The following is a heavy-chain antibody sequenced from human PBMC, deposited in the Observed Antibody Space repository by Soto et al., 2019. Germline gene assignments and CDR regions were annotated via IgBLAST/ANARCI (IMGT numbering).Heavy chain of an antibody. CDR2: INAGNGNT. CDR3: ARDCRTYSSGWFGY. D-gene: IGHD6-19*01. J-gene: IGHJ4*02. CDR1: GYTFTSHA. Sequence: GASVKVSCKASGYTFTSHAMHWVRQAPGQRLEWMGWINAGNGNTKYSQKFQGRVTITRDTSASTAYMELSSLRSEDTAVYYCARDCRTYSSGWFGYWGQGTLVTVSS. V-gene: IGHV1-3*01.